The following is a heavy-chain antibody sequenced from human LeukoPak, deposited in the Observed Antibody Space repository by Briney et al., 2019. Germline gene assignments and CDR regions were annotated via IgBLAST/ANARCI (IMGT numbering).Heavy chain of an antibody. J-gene: IGHJ2*01. D-gene: IGHD2-2*02. CDR1: GGSISSSSYY. CDR3: ARHVGCSSTSCYKGSYGWYFDL. Sequence: MPSETLSLTCTVSGGSISSSSYYWAWIRQPPGKGLEWIGSVYYSGNTYYNPSLKSRVTIFVDTSKNQFSLKLSSVTAADTAVYLCARHVGCSSTSCYKGSYGWYFDLWGRGTLVTVSS. CDR2: VYYSGNT. V-gene: IGHV4-39*01.